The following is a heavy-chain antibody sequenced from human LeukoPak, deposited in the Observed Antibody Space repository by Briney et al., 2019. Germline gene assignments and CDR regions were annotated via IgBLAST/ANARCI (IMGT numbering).Heavy chain of an antibody. CDR1: GGSTSSYY. Sequence: PSETLSLTCTVSGGSTSSYYWSWIRQPPGKGLEWIGYIYYSGSTNYNPSLKSRVTISVDTSKNQFSLKLSSVTAADTAVYYCARDRYYYDTEDAFDIWGQGTMVTVSS. CDR2: IYYSGST. V-gene: IGHV4-59*01. D-gene: IGHD3-22*01. J-gene: IGHJ3*02. CDR3: ARDRYYYDTEDAFDI.